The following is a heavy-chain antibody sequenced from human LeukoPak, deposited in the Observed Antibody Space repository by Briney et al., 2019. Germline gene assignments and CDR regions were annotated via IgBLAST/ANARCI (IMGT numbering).Heavy chain of an antibody. V-gene: IGHV1-18*04. CDR2: ISAYNGNT. CDR3: ARKFYGGYEDY. J-gene: IGHJ4*02. D-gene: IGHD5-12*01. CDR1: GYTFTSYG. Sequence: ASVKVSCKASGYTFTSYGISWVPHAPGQGLEWMGWISAYNGNTNYAQKLQGRVTMTTDTSTSTAYMELRSLRSDDTAVYYCARKFYGGYEDYWGQGTLVTVSS.